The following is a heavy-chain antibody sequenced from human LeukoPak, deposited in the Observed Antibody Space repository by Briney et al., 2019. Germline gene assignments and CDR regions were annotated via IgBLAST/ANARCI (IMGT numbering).Heavy chain of an antibody. CDR2: INGDGATT. CDR3: AIGPYDY. Sequence: PGGSLRLSCAASGFTFSTYWMHWVSQAPGKGLVWVSRINGDGATTDYADFVKGRFTISRDNAKNTLYLQMNSLRAEYTAVYYCAIGPYDYWGQGTLVTVAS. CDR1: GFTFSTYW. V-gene: IGHV3-74*01. J-gene: IGHJ4*02.